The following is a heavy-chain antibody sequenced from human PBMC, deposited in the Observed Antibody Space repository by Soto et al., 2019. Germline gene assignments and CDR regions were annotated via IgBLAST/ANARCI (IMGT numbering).Heavy chain of an antibody. J-gene: IGHJ6*02. CDR3: ATLYGSGSPTFYYYYGMDV. CDR1: GGTFSSYT. CDR2: IIPILGIA. Sequence: SVKVSCKASGGTFSSYTISWVRQAPGQGLEWMGRIIPILGIANYAQKYQGRVTITADKSTSTTYMELRSLRSDDTAVYYCATLYGSGSPTFYYYYGMDVWGQGTTVTVSS. D-gene: IGHD3-10*01. V-gene: IGHV1-69*02.